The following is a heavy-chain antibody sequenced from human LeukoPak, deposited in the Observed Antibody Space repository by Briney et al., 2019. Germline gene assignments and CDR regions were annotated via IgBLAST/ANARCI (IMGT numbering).Heavy chain of an antibody. Sequence: SETLSLTCTVSGGSISSGSYYWRWIRQPAGKGLEWIGRIYTSGSTNYNPSLKSRVTISVDTSKNQFSLKLSSVTAADTAVYYCARDDVLTGFDYWGQGTLVTVSS. CDR1: GGSISSGSYY. CDR3: ARDDVLTGFDY. D-gene: IGHD3-9*01. J-gene: IGHJ4*02. CDR2: IYTSGST. V-gene: IGHV4-61*02.